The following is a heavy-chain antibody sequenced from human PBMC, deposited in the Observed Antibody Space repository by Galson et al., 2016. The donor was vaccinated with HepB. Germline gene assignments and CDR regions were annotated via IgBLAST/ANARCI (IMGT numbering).Heavy chain of an antibody. Sequence: SLRLSCAASGFTFSSYGTHWVRQAPGKGLEWVGVIWYDGSKKYYADSVEGRFTISRDNSKNTLYLQMNSLRAEDTAVYYCARDQDTSGWYPGVWGQGTLVTVSS. D-gene: IGHD6-19*01. J-gene: IGHJ4*02. CDR1: GFTFSSYG. CDR2: IWYDGSKK. CDR3: ARDQDTSGWYPGV. V-gene: IGHV3-33*01.